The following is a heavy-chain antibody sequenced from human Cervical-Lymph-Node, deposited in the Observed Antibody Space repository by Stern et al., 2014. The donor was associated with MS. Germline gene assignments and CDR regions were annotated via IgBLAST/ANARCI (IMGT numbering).Heavy chain of an antibody. CDR2: ISWNSGSI. V-gene: IGHV3-9*01. CDR3: AKDNANRWIQLWLRLPDYYYGMDV. CDR1: GFTFDDYD. Sequence: EVQLVQSGGGLVQPGRSLRLSCAASGFTFDDYDMHWVRQAPGKGLEWGSGISWNSGSIGDADSVKGRFPISRDNAKNSLYLQMNSLRAEDTALYYCAKDNANRWIQLWLRLPDYYYGMDVWGQGTTVTVSS. J-gene: IGHJ6*02. D-gene: IGHD5-18*01.